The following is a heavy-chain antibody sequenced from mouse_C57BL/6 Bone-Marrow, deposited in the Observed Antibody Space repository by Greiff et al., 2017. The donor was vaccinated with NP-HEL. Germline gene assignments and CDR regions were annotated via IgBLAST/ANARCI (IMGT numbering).Heavy chain of an antibody. CDR3: ARGGDYAWFAY. J-gene: IGHJ3*01. D-gene: IGHD2-4*01. Sequence: QVQLQQPGAELVMPGASVKLSCKASGYTFPSYWMHWVKQRPGQGLEWIGEIDPSDSYTNYNQKFKGKSTLTVDKSSSTAYMQLSSLTSEDSAVYYCARGGDYAWFAYWGQGTLVTVSA. CDR1: GYTFPSYW. CDR2: IDPSDSYT. V-gene: IGHV1-69*01.